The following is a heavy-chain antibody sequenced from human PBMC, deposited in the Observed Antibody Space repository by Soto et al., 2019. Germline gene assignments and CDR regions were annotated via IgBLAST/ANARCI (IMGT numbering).Heavy chain of an antibody. V-gene: IGHV3-23*01. CDR1: GFTFSSYA. CDR2: ISGGGGST. Sequence: GGSLRLSCAASGFTFSSYAMSWVRQTPGKGLEWVSTISGGGGSTFYADSVKGRFTISRDNSKNTLYLQMNSLRAEDTALYYCAKVLPVITTNHRGAFDIWGQGTMVTVSS. J-gene: IGHJ3*02. CDR3: AKVLPVITTNHRGAFDI. D-gene: IGHD3-10*01.